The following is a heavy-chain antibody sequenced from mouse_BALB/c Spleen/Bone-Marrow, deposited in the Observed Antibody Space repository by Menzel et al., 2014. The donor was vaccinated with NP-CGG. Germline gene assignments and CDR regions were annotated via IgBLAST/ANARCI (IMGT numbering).Heavy chain of an antibody. CDR3: ARQDGFDY. CDR1: GFTFSNYA. J-gene: IGHJ2*01. CDR2: ISSGGSYT. D-gene: IGHD2-3*01. V-gene: IGHV5-9-3*01. Sequence: DVKLVESGGGLVKPGGSLKLSCAASGFTFSNYAMSWVRQTPEKRLEWVAIISSGGSYTYYPDSVKGRFTISRDNAKTILYLQMSSLRSGDTAMYYCARQDGFDYWGQGTTLTVSS.